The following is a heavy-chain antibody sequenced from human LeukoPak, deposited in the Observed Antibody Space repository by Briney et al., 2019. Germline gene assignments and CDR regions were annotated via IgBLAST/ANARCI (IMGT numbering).Heavy chain of an antibody. Sequence: ASVTVSFKASGYTFTGYYMHWVRQAPGQGLEWMGWINPNSGGTNYAQKFQGRVTMTRDTSIRTAYMELSRLRSDDTAIYYCARDIVVVPAAPRGCDYWGQGTLVTVSS. CDR1: GYTFTGYY. CDR2: INPNSGGT. D-gene: IGHD2-2*01. V-gene: IGHV1-2*02. J-gene: IGHJ4*02. CDR3: ARDIVVVPAAPRGCDY.